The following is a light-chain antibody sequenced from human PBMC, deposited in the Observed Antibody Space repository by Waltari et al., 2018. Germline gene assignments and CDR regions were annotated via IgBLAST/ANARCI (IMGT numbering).Light chain of an antibody. CDR2: RND. CDR1: SSTIGSNY. J-gene: IGLJ3*02. CDR3: VAWDDSLSATV. Sequence: QSVLTQPPSASGTPGQRVTISCSGSSSTIGSNYVYWYQHLPGTAPKLLIYRNDKRPSGVPDRLSGSKTGTSASLAISELLSEDEADYYCVAWDDSLSATVFGGGTKLTVL. V-gene: IGLV1-47*01.